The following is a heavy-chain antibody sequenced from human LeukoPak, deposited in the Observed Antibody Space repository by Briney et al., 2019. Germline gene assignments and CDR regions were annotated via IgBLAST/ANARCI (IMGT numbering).Heavy chain of an antibody. CDR2: ISGSGGST. CDR3: AKDRSVIVGATASDY. CDR1: GFTFSSYA. Sequence: GGSLRLSCAASGFTFSSYAMSWVRQAPGKGLGWVSAISGSGGSTYYADSVKGRFTISRDNSKNTLYLQMNSPRAEDTAVYYCAKDRSVIVGATASDYWGQGTLVTVSS. V-gene: IGHV3-23*01. D-gene: IGHD1-26*01. J-gene: IGHJ4*02.